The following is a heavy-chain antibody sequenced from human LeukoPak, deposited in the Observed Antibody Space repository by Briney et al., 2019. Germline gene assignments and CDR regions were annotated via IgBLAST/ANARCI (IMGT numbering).Heavy chain of an antibody. J-gene: IGHJ4*02. Sequence: ASVKVSCKVSGYTLTELSMHWVRQAPGKGLEWMGGFDPEDGETIYAQKFQGRVTMTEDTSTDTAYMELSSLRSEDTAVYYCATGGVDCSSTGCSLDYWGQGTLVTVSS. V-gene: IGHV1-24*01. D-gene: IGHD2-2*01. CDR1: GYTLTELS. CDR3: ATGGVDCSSTGCSLDY. CDR2: FDPEDGET.